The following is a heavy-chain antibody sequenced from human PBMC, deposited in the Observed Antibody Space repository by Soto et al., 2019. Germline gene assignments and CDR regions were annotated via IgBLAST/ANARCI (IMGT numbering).Heavy chain of an antibody. CDR1: GFSLNTYGVG. Sequence: SGPTLVNPTQTLTLTCTVSGFSLNTYGVGVGWIRQPPGKALEWLALIYWDDDKRYSPSLKSRLTITKDTSKNQVVLTMTNMDPVDTVTYYCARALGSWGDYYFDYWGQGTLVTVSS. J-gene: IGHJ4*02. CDR3: ARALGSWGDYYFDY. V-gene: IGHV2-5*02. CDR2: IYWDDDK. D-gene: IGHD3-16*01.